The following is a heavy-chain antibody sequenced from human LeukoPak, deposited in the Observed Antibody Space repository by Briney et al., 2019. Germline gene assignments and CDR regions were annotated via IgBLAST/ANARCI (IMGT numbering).Heavy chain of an antibody. V-gene: IGHV4-39*07. D-gene: IGHD1-26*01. CDR2: IYYSGNT. CDR3: ARDMSTGSGSPPGIGYFDH. CDR1: GGSISSSSYY. J-gene: IGHJ4*02. Sequence: TSSETLSLTCTVSGGSISSSSYYWGWIRQPLGKGLEWIGSIYYSGNTNYNPSLKSRLTISVDKSKNQFSLKLRSVTAADTAVYYCARDMSTGSGSPPGIGYFDHWGQGTLVTVSS.